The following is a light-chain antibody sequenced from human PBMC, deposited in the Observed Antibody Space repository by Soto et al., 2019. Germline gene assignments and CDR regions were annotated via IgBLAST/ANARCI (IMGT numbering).Light chain of an antibody. CDR1: QSVNNNY. J-gene: IGKJ4*01. CDR2: GAS. V-gene: IGKV3-20*01. Sequence: EIVLTQSPGTLSLSPGERATLSCRASQSVNNNYLAWYQQKPGQAPRLYIYGASTRATGIPDRFSGSGSGTDFTLTINRLEPEDFAVYYCQQYGSTPLTFGGGTKVEIK. CDR3: QQYGSTPLT.